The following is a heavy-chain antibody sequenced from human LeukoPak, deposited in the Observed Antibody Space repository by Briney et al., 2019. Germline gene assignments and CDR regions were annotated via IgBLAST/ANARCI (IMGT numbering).Heavy chain of an antibody. CDR1: GGSMNTYF. CDR3: ARHKTGGTYPLDY. V-gene: IGHV4-59*08. D-gene: IGHD1-26*01. Sequence: SETLSLTCTVSGGSMNTYFWSWIRQPPGKGLEWIGYIHYSGSTTYNPSLKSRVTISVDVSKNQFSLKLSSVTAADTAVYYCARHKTGGTYPLDYWGQGTLVTVSS. J-gene: IGHJ4*02. CDR2: IHYSGST.